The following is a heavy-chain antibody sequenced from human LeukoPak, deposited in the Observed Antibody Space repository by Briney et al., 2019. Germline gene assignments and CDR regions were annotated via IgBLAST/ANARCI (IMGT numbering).Heavy chain of an antibody. Sequence: GGSLRLSCAASGFTFSSYAIHWVRQAPGKGLEWVAVISADGSTKYYADSVKGRFTISRDNSKSTLYLQMNSLRAEDTAVYYCARDPGSSSAGRDFDYWGQGTPVTVSS. CDR3: ARDPGSSSAGRDFDY. J-gene: IGHJ4*02. V-gene: IGHV3-30*04. CDR2: ISADGSTK. CDR1: GFTFSSYA. D-gene: IGHD6-6*01.